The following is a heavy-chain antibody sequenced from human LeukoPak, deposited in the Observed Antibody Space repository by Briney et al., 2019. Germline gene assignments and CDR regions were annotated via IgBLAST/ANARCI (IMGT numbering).Heavy chain of an antibody. CDR2: IYTSGST. D-gene: IGHD6-13*01. V-gene: IGHV4-4*07. Sequence: PSETLSLTCTVSGGSISSYYWSWIRQPAGKGLEWIGRIYTSGSTNYNPSLKSRVTMSVDTSKNQFSLKLSSVTAADTAVYYCARDQGSGSWFDAFDIWGQGTMVTVSS. J-gene: IGHJ3*02. CDR3: ARDQGSGSWFDAFDI. CDR1: GGSISSYY.